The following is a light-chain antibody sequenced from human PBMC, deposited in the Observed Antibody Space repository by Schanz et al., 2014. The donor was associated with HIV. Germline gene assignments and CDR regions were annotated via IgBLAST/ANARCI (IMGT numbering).Light chain of an antibody. CDR1: DRDIDTNNF. V-gene: IGLV2-8*01. CDR2: DVS. CDR3: SSYGGNNDLV. J-gene: IGLJ2*01. Sequence: QSALTQPPSASGSPGQSVTISCTGTDRDIDTNNFVSWYPQHPGKAPKLIIHDVSTRPSAVPDRFSGSKSGNTASLTVSGLQAEDEADYYCSSYGGNNDLVFGGGTKVTVL.